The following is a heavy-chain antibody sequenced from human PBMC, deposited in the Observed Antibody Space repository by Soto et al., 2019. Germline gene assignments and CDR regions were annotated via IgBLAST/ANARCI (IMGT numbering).Heavy chain of an antibody. V-gene: IGHV4-59*01. Sequence: QVQLQESGPGLVKPSETLSLTCTVSGGSISSYYWSWIRQPPGKGLEWIGYIYYSGSTNYNPSLKSRVTISVDTSKNQFSLKLSSVTAADTAVYYCARRYGGNRPFDYWGQGTLVTVSS. CDR3: ARRYGGNRPFDY. CDR2: IYYSGST. J-gene: IGHJ4*02. CDR1: GGSISSYY. D-gene: IGHD2-15*01.